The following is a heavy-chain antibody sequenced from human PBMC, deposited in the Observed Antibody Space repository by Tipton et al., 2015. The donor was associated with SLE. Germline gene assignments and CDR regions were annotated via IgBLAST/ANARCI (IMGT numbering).Heavy chain of an antibody. V-gene: IGHV3-48*01. CDR2: ISSRSSSI. Sequence: VQLVQSGGGLVQPGGSLRLSCEASGVSFSTSSMNWVRQAPGKGLEWVSFISSRSSSIYYADSVKGRFTISRDNVKNSLFLEMKSLRVEDTAVYYCARDRRYLEGDESWGQGTLVTVSS. CDR3: ARDRRYLEGDES. J-gene: IGHJ5*02. CDR1: GVSFSTSS. D-gene: IGHD3-3*01.